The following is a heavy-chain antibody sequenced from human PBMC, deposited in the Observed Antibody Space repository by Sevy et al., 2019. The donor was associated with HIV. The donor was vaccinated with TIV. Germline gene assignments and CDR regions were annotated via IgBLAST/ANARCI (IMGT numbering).Heavy chain of an antibody. D-gene: IGHD2-21*02. CDR1: GFTFSDYH. J-gene: IGHJ4*02. CDR3: AREADYYFDS. V-gene: IGHV3-11*01. Sequence: GGSLRLSCEASGFTFSDYHMTWIRQAPGKGLEWVAYISSRGSTEHYADSVKGRFTISGDNVKNSLYLQMDSLSGEDTAVYYCAREADYYFDSWGQGSLVTVSS. CDR2: ISSRGSTE.